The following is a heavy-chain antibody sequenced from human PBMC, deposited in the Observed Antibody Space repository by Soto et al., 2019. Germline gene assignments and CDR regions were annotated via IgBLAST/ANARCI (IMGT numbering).Heavy chain of an antibody. CDR2: INQDGSEK. Sequence: EVQLVESGGGLVQPGGSLRLSCAASGFTFTIYYMSWVRQAPGKGLEWVANINQDGSEKYYVDSVKGRFTISRDNAKNSLYLQMNSLRAEDTAVYFCARDGDGVYPPFDYWGQGTLVTVSS. V-gene: IGHV3-7*01. CDR3: ARDGDGVYPPFDY. D-gene: IGHD3-10*01. CDR1: GFTFTIYY. J-gene: IGHJ4*02.